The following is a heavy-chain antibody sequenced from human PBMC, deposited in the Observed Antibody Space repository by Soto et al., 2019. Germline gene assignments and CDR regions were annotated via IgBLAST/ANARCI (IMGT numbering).Heavy chain of an antibody. CDR2: ISAYNGKT. V-gene: IGHV1-18*04. CDR3: ARDKEVTYCGGECYPPGY. Sequence: SVKVSCKASGYTFTSYGISWVRQAPVQGLEWMGWISAYNGKTNYAQKLQGRVTMTTDTSTSTAYMELWSLRSDDTAVYYCARDKEVTYCGGECYPPGYWGQGTPVTV. D-gene: IGHD2-21*01. J-gene: IGHJ4*02. CDR1: GYTFTSYG.